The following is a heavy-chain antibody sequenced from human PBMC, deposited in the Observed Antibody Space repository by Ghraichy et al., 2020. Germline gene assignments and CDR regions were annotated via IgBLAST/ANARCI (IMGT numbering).Heavy chain of an antibody. CDR2: VNPSGST. CDR3: AKGRIAFYSFQNGRRYYYDF. Sequence: SETLSLTCAVSGASLSDYSWGWIRQFPGQVLEWIGEVNPSGSTNYNPSLKSRVTISLDTSNSQISLTLTSVTVADTAVYYCAKGRIAFYSFQNGRRYYYDFWGQGALVTVSS. V-gene: IGHV4-34*01. J-gene: IGHJ4*02. D-gene: IGHD3-16*01. CDR1: GASLSDYS.